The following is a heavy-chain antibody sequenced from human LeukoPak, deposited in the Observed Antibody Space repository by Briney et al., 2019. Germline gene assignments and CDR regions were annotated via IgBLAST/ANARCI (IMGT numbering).Heavy chain of an antibody. Sequence: PSGTLSLTCAVSGGSISSSNWWSWVRQPPGKGLEWIGEIYHSGSTNYNPSLKSRVTISVDKSKNQFSLKLSSVTAADTAVYYCARGTAAAGTAYYFDYWGQGTLVTVSS. CDR2: IYHSGST. J-gene: IGHJ4*02. CDR1: GGSISSSNW. V-gene: IGHV4-4*02. CDR3: ARGTAAAGTAYYFDY. D-gene: IGHD6-13*01.